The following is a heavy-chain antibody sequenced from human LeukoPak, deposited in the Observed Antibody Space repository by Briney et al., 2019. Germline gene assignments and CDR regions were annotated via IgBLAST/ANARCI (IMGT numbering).Heavy chain of an antibody. J-gene: IGHJ4*02. CDR3: ARGLRIAVAGNIDY. D-gene: IGHD6-19*01. V-gene: IGHV3-23*01. CDR1: GFTFSSHG. CDR2: IIPSGHTT. Sequence: GGTLRLSCAASGFTFSSHGMNWVRQAPGKGLEWVSGIIPSGHTTYYADSVRGRFTISRDNSRNTLYLQMNSLRAEDTAVYYCARGLRIAVAGNIDYWGQGTLVTVSS.